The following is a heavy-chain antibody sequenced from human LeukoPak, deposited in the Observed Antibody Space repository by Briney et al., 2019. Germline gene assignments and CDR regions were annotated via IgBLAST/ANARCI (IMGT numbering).Heavy chain of an antibody. CDR1: GYSSTTYW. Sequence: GESLKISCKGSGYSSTTYWIGWVRQMPGKGLDWIGIIYPGDSATRYSPSFQGQVTISADKSITTAYLQWSSLKASDTAMYYCAREALGGFITMVRGVIKRAPTFFDYWGQGTLVTVSS. D-gene: IGHD3-10*01. CDR3: AREALGGFITMVRGVIKRAPTFFDY. V-gene: IGHV5-51*01. CDR2: IYPGDSAT. J-gene: IGHJ4*02.